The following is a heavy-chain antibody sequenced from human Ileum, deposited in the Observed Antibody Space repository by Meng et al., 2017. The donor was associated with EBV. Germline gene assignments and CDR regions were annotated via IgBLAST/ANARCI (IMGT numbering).Heavy chain of an antibody. D-gene: IGHD4-17*01. CDR2: INAGNGNT. CDR1: GYTFTSYA. CDR3: ARGAYRGTVTTPSGN. Sequence: VQLLCVGVAVKQPVASLKVSWKASGYTFTSYAMHWVRHAPGQRLEWMGWINAGNGNTKYSQKFQGRVTITRDTSASTAYMELSSLRSEDTAVYYCARGAYRGTVTTPSGNWGQGTLVTVSS. J-gene: IGHJ4*02. V-gene: IGHV1-3*01.